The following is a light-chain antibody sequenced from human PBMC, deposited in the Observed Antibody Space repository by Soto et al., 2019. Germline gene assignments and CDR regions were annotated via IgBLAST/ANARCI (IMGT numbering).Light chain of an antibody. J-gene: IGKJ1*01. CDR1: QSVSSN. CDR3: QQSNNWPPT. CDR2: HAS. V-gene: IGKV3-15*01. Sequence: EIVVTQSPATLSVSPGEGATLSCRAGQSVSSNLAWYRQKPGQAPRLLIYHASTRETGVPARFGGSGSGTEFTLTISSLQSDDFAVDYCQQSNNWPPTFGQGTKVDIK.